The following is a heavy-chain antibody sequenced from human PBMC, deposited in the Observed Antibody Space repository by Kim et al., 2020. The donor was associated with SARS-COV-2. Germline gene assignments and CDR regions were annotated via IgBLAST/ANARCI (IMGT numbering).Heavy chain of an antibody. V-gene: IGHV3-74*01. CDR3: ARALAVAGTGGYY. Sequence: YAGSVKGRFTISRDNAKKTVYLQMNSLRAEDTAVYYCARALAVAGTGGYYWGQGTLVTVSS. D-gene: IGHD6-19*01. J-gene: IGHJ4*02.